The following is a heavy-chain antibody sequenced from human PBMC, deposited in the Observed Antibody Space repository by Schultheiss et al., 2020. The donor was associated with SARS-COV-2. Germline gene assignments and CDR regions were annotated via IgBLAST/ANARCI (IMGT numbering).Heavy chain of an antibody. J-gene: IGHJ6*02. CDR1: GGSFSGYY. Sequence: SETLSLTCAVYGGSFSGYYWSWIRQPPGKGLEWIGEINHGEGTNYNPSLKSRITMSVDTPKNQFSLKLSSVTAADTAVYYCASPAPRYCSGGSCYRNYYYYYGMDVWGQGTTVTVSS. V-gene: IGHV4-34*01. CDR2: INHGEGT. D-gene: IGHD2-15*01. CDR3: ASPAPRYCSGGSCYRNYYYYYGMDV.